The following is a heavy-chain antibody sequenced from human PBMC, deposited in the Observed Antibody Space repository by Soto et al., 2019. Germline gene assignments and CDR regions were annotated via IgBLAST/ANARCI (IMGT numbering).Heavy chain of an antibody. J-gene: IGHJ4*02. CDR2: ISGSGGST. V-gene: IGHV3-23*01. CDR1: GFTFSSYA. Sequence: GGSLRLSCAASGFTFSSYAMSWVRQAPGKGLEWVSAISGSGGSTYYADSVKGRFTISRDNSKNTLYLQMNSLRAEYTAVYYCAKASNDFSNYYFDYWGQGTLVTVSS. CDR3: AKASNDFSNYYFDY. D-gene: IGHD4-4*01.